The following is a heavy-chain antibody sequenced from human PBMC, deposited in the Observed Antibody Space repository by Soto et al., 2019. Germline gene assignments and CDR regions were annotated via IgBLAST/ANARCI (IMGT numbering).Heavy chain of an antibody. V-gene: IGHV3-23*01. CDR3: AKYILATKPSLDY. CDR2: ITGSGDST. J-gene: IGHJ4*02. Sequence: GGSLRLSCAASGFTFSSYAMIWVRQAPGKGLEWVSCITGSGDSTYYADSVKGRFTISRDNSKNTLYLQMNSLRAEDTAVYFCAKYILATKPSLDYWGQGTLVTVSS. CDR1: GFTFSSYA. D-gene: IGHD5-12*01.